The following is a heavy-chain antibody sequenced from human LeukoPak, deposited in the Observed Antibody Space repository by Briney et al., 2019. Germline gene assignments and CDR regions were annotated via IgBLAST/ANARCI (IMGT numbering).Heavy chain of an antibody. V-gene: IGHV3-48*01. D-gene: IGHD3-9*01. Sequence: GGSLRLSCAASGFTFSHYNMNWVRQAPGKGLECLAYISGSGGDIYYADSVKGRFTLSRDNAKNSLYLQTNSLRADDTGVYYCARDPIFSDTSGYYFDYWGQGTLVTVAS. J-gene: IGHJ4*02. CDR2: ISGSGGDI. CDR3: ARDPIFSDTSGYYFDY. CDR1: GFTFSHYN.